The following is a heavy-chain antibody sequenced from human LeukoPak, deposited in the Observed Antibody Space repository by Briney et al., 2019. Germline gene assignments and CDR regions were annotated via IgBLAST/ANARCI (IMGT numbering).Heavy chain of an antibody. Sequence: GGSLRLSCAASGFTFSSYWMSGVRQAPGKGLEWVANIKQDGSEKYYVDSVKGRFTISRDNAKNSLYLQMNSLRAEDTAVYYCARDYYYGSGRLGYMDVWGKGTTVTVSS. J-gene: IGHJ6*03. CDR2: IKQDGSEK. CDR3: ARDYYYGSGRLGYMDV. V-gene: IGHV3-7*01. D-gene: IGHD3-10*01. CDR1: GFTFSSYW.